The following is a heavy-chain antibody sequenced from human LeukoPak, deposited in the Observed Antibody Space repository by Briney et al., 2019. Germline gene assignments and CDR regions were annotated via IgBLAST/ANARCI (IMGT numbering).Heavy chain of an antibody. Sequence: ASVKVSCKASGYTFTGYYMHWVRQAPGQGLEWMGWINPNSGGTNYAQKFQGRVTMTRNTSISTAYMELSSLRSEDTAVYYCARGHRYCSGGSCLYYYYYYGMDVWGQGTTVTVSS. CDR1: GYTFTGYY. D-gene: IGHD2-15*01. CDR3: ARGHRYCSGGSCLYYYYYYGMDV. CDR2: INPNSGGT. V-gene: IGHV1-2*02. J-gene: IGHJ6*02.